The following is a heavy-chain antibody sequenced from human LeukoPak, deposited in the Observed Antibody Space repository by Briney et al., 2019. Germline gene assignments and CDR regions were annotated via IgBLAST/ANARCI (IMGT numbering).Heavy chain of an antibody. Sequence: SGTLSLTCTVSGGSISSGDYYWSWIRQPPGKCLEWIGYIYYSGSTYYNPSLKSRVTISVDTSKNQFSLKLSSVTAADTAVYYCARGIPYSYGSHYFDYWGQGTLVTVSS. CDR1: GGSISSGDYY. CDR3: ARGIPYSYGSHYFDY. J-gene: IGHJ4*02. V-gene: IGHV4-30-4*08. CDR2: IYYSGST. D-gene: IGHD5-18*01.